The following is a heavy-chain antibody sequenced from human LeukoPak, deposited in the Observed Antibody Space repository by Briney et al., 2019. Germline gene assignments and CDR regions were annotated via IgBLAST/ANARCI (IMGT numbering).Heavy chain of an antibody. CDR2: INPNSGGT. D-gene: IGHD6-6*01. CDR3: ARVIAARRDWFDP. V-gene: IGHV1-2*02. Sequence: ASVKVSCKASGYTFTGYYMHWVRQARGQGLEWMGWINPNSGGTNYAQKFQGRVTMTRDTSISTAYMELSRLRSDDTAVYYCARVIAARRDWFDPWGQGTLVTVSS. CDR1: GYTFTGYY. J-gene: IGHJ5*02.